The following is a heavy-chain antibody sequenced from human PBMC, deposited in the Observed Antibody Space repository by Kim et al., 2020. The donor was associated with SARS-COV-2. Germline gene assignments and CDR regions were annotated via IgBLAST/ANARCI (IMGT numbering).Heavy chain of an antibody. V-gene: IGHV4-4*02. Sequence: SETLSLTCAVSGASISSSSWWAWVHQPPGKGLEWIGEINHSGTTDYNPSLKSRVTISIDKSKNQFSLKLTSVTAADTAVYFCARGVSSAWTLRDWFDPWG. J-gene: IGHJ5*02. CDR3: ARGVSSAWTLRDWFDP. D-gene: IGHD6-25*01. CDR1: GASISSSSW. CDR2: INHSGTT.